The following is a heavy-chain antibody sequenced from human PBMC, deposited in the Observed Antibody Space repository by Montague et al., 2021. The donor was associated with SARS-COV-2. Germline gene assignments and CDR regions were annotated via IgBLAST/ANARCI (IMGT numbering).Heavy chain of an antibody. J-gene: IGHJ3*02. CDR3: ARRGACNSISCLNAFDI. Sequence: SLRLSCAASGFTFNKFSMNWVRQAPGKGLEWVSSISSSSNYIYYADSMKGRFAISRDNAKNSLYLELNSLRVEDMAVYYCARRGACNSISCLNAFDIWGQGTMLIVSS. D-gene: IGHD2/OR15-2a*01. CDR2: ISSSSNYI. V-gene: IGHV3-21*01. CDR1: GFTFNKFS.